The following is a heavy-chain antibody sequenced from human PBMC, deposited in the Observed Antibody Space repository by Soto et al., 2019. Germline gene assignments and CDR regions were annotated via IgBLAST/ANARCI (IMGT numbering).Heavy chain of an antibody. J-gene: IGHJ1*01. D-gene: IGHD2-15*01. CDR3: ARLRFGYCSGGSCYGFFQL. V-gene: IGHV4-39*01. CDR1: GGSISSSSYY. CDR2: IYYSGST. Sequence: PSETLSLTCTVSGGSISSSSYYWGWIRQPQGKGLEWIGSIYYSGSTYYNPSLKSRVTISVDTSKNQFSLKLSSVTAADTAVYFCARLRFGYCSGGSCYGFFQLCGQGTLVTVSS.